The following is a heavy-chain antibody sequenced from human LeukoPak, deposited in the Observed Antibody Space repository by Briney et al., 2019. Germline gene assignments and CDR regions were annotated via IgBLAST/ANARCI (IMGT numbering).Heavy chain of an antibody. CDR3: ASLLTVLDTEPGYFDY. CDR2: INTNTGNP. CDR1: GYTFTNHA. J-gene: IGHJ4*02. Sequence: GASVKVSCKASGYTFTNHAMNWVRQAPGQGLEWMGWINTNTGNPTYAQGFTGRFVFSLDTSVNTAFLQISSLKAEDTAVYYCASLLTVLDTEPGYFDYWGQGTLVTVSS. D-gene: IGHD2/OR15-2a*01. V-gene: IGHV7-4-1*02.